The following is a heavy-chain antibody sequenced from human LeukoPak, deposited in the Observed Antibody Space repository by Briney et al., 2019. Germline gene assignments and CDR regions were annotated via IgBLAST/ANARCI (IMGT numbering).Heavy chain of an antibody. CDR3: ARRGRYSSSRYYYMDV. Sequence: PGGSLRLSCAASGFTFSSYAMSWVRQAPGKGLEWVSDINGSGGSTYYADSVKGRFTISRDNSKNTLYLQMNSLRAEDTAVYYCARRGRYSSSRYYYMDVWGKGTTVTVSS. J-gene: IGHJ6*03. D-gene: IGHD6-13*01. CDR1: GFTFSSYA. V-gene: IGHV3-23*01. CDR2: INGSGGST.